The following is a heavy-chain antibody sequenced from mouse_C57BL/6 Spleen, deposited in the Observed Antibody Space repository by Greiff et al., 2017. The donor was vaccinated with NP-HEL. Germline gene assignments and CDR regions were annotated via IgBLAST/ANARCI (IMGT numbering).Heavy chain of an antibody. Sequence: QVQLQQSGAELVGPGASVTLSCKASGYTFTDYEMHWVKQTPVHGLEWIGAIAPETGGTAYNQKFKGKAILTADKSSSTAYMELRSLTSEDSAVYYCTRGYYDYDEGFAYWGQGTLVTVSA. CDR1: GYTFTDYE. CDR2: IAPETGGT. CDR3: TRGYYDYDEGFAY. V-gene: IGHV1-15*01. J-gene: IGHJ3*01. D-gene: IGHD2-4*01.